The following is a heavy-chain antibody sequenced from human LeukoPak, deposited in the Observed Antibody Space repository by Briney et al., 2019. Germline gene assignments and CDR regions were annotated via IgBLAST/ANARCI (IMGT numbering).Heavy chain of an antibody. CDR1: GGSFSGYY. CDR2: INHSGST. D-gene: IGHD3-9*01. Sequence: PSETLSLTCAVYGGSFSGYYWSWIRQPPGKGLEWIGEINHSGSTNYNPSLKSRVTLSVDTSKDQFSMKLSSVSAADTAVYYCARAGYYDILTGYYPIFDYWGQGTLVTVSS. V-gene: IGHV4-34*01. CDR3: ARAGYYDILTGYYPIFDY. J-gene: IGHJ4*02.